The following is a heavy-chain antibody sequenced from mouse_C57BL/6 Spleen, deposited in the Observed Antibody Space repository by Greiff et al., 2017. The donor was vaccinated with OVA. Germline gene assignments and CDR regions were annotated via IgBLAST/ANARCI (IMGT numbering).Heavy chain of an antibody. Sequence: VQLQQSGAELVRPGTSVKVSCKASGYAFTNYLIEWVKQRPGQGLEWIGVINPGSGGTNYNEKFKGKATLTADKSSSTAYMQLSSLTSEDSAVYFCARGSSGPWFAYWGQGTLVTVSA. D-gene: IGHD3-2*02. J-gene: IGHJ3*01. V-gene: IGHV1-54*01. CDR1: GYAFTNYL. CDR2: INPGSGGT. CDR3: ARGSSGPWFAY.